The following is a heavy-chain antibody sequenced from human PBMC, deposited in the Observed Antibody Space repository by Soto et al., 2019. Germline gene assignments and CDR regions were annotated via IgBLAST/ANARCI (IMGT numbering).Heavy chain of an antibody. J-gene: IGHJ4*02. CDR3: ARDRSSGWIFDY. CDR1: GVSISSYY. CDR2: IYYSGST. V-gene: IGHV4-59*01. D-gene: IGHD6-19*01. Sequence: PSATLSVTCTVSGVSISSYYWSWIRQPPGKGLEWIGYIYYSGSTSYNPSLKSRVTISVDTSKNQFSLKLSSVTAADTAVYYCARDRSSGWIFDYWGQGTLVTVSS.